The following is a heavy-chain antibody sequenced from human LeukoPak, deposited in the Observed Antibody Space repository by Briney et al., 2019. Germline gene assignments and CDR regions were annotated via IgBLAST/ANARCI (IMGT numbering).Heavy chain of an antibody. CDR1: GGSVTNTNYY. V-gene: IGHV3-11*04. CDR2: ISSSGSTI. CDR3: ARGTYDFWSGLTWDFDY. J-gene: IGHJ4*02. D-gene: IGHD3-3*01. Sequence: LSLTCTVSGGSVTNTNYYWAWIRQAPGKGLEWVSYISSSGSTIYYADSVKGRFTISRDNAKNSLYLQMNSLRAEDTAVYYCARGTYDFWSGLTWDFDYWGQGTLVTVSS.